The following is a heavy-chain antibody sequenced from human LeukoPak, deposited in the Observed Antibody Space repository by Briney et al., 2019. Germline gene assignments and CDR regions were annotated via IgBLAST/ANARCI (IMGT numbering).Heavy chain of an antibody. J-gene: IGHJ4*02. CDR1: RFTFSSYW. CDR2: IDESGGSI. CDR3: ARDYGSRGSSSYPFDN. Sequence: GGSLRLSCAASRFTFSSYWMSWVRQAPGKGLEWVSGIDESGGSIYYADSVKGRFTISRDNSKNTLDLQMNSLRAEDTAVYYCARDYGSRGSSSYPFDNWSQGTLVTVSP. D-gene: IGHD3-10*01. V-gene: IGHV3-23*01.